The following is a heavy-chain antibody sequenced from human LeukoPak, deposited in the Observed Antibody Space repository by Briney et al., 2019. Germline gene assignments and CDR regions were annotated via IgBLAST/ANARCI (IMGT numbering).Heavy chain of an antibody. CDR3: ARDGSSIAARRPFDY. V-gene: IGHV1-69*13. CDR1: GGTFSSYA. Sequence: SVKVSCKASGGTFSSYAISWVRQAPGQGLEWVGGIIPIFGTANYAQKFQGRVTITADESTSTAYMELSSLRSEDTAVYYCARDGSSIAARRPFDYWGQGTLVTVSS. J-gene: IGHJ4*02. CDR2: IIPIFGTA. D-gene: IGHD6-6*01.